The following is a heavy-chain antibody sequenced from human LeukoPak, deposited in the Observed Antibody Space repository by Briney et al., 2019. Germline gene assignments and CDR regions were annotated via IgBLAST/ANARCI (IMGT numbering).Heavy chain of an antibody. D-gene: IGHD2-2*02. Sequence: GGSLRLSCAASGFTFSSYSMNWVRQAPGKGLEWVSSISSSSSYIYYADSVKGRFTISRDNAKNSLYLQMNSLRAEDTAVYYCAREVYCSSTSCYTDWFDPWGQGTLVTVS. J-gene: IGHJ5*02. CDR1: GFTFSSYS. CDR3: AREVYCSSTSCYTDWFDP. CDR2: ISSSSSYI. V-gene: IGHV3-21*01.